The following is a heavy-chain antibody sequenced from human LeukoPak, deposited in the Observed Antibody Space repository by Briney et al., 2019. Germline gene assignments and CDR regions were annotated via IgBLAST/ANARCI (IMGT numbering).Heavy chain of an antibody. CDR3: ARPAYTAAYDL. D-gene: IGHD3-16*01. V-gene: IGHV3-7*01. CDR1: GFTFSSYA. CDR2: MKGDGSEI. Sequence: GGSLRLSCAASGFTFSSYAMSWVRQAPGKGLEWVANMKGDGSEIHYVDSVKGRFTISRDNAKNSLYLQMNYLRAEDTAVYYCARPAYTAAYDLWGQGTMVIVSS. J-gene: IGHJ3*01.